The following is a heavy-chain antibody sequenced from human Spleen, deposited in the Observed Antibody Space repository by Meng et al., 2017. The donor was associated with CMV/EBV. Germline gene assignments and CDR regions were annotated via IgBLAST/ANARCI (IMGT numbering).Heavy chain of an antibody. CDR2: IKQDGSEK. CDR1: GFTFSSYW. D-gene: IGHD3-3*01. J-gene: IGHJ4*02. CDR3: ARDPPFYDFWSGPDY. V-gene: IGHV3-7*01. Sequence: GGSLRLSCAASGFTFSSYWMSWVRQAPGKGLEWVANIKQDGSEKYYVDSVKGRFTISRDNAKNSLYLQMNSLRAEDTAVYYCARDPPFYDFWSGPDYWGQGTLVTVSS.